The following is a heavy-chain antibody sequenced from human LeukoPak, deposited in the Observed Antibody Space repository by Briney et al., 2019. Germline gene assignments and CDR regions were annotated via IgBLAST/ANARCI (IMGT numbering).Heavy chain of an antibody. CDR1: GFSFTSYW. CDR3: ARGGYDSSGYYPRRFDY. V-gene: IGHV5-51*01. D-gene: IGHD3-22*01. Sequence: GESLKISCKGSGFSFTSYWIGWVRQMPGKGLEWMGIIYPGDSDTRYSPSFQGQVTISADKSISTAYLQWSSLKASDTAMYYCARGGYDSSGYYPRRFDYWGQGTLVTVSS. J-gene: IGHJ4*02. CDR2: IYPGDSDT.